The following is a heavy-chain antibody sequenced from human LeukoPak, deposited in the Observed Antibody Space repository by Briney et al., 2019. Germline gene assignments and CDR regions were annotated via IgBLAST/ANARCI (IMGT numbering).Heavy chain of an antibody. J-gene: IGHJ4*02. CDR1: GGPISSYY. Sequence: SETLSLTCTVSGGPISSYYWSWIRQPPGQGLEWIGKGLEWIGYIYYSGNTNYNRSLKSRVTISVDTSKNQFSLKLSSVTAADTAVYYCARMRSELMTTVTYFDYWGQGTLVTVSS. CDR3: ARMRSELMTTVTYFDY. D-gene: IGHD4-17*01. CDR2: IYYSGNT. V-gene: IGHV4-59*01.